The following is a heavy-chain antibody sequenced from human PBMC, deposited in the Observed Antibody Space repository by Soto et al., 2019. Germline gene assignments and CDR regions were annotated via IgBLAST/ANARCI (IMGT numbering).Heavy chain of an antibody. Sequence: VHLVQSGAEVKKPGASVKVSCKASGYTFTDYDMHWVRQAPGQSLEWVGWINNANGNTEYSKKFQDRVTITRDTSATTVYMELTSLRSEDTAVYYCAKHQNCNRGQYHYYGMDVWGQGTTVIVSS. CDR3: AKHQNCNRGQYHYYGMDV. V-gene: IGHV1-3*04. CDR2: INNANGNT. J-gene: IGHJ6*02. CDR1: GYTFTDYD. D-gene: IGHD1-1*01.